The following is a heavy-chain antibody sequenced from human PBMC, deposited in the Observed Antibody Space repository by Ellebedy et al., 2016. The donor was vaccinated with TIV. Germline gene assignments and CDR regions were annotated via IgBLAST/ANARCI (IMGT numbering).Heavy chain of an antibody. CDR3: ARGMKLGIVWHYFDD. CDR1: GYTFTGYY. D-gene: IGHD3-16*01. V-gene: IGHV1-2*04. Sequence: GESLKISCKASGYTFTGYYLHWVRQAPGQGLEWMGWINPNSGGTNYAQKFQGWVTMTRDTSISTAYVGLSRLKSEDTAVYYCARGMKLGIVWHYFDDWGQGTLVTVSS. J-gene: IGHJ4*02. CDR2: INPNSGGT.